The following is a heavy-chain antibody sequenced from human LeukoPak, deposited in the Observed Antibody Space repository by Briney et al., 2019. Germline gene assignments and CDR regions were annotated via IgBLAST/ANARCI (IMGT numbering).Heavy chain of an antibody. V-gene: IGHV4-59*08. Sequence: SETLSLTCTASGGSISSYYWSWIRQPPGKGLEWIGYIYYSGSTNYNPSLKSRVTISVDTSKNQFSLKLSSVTAADTAVYYCARHFQKGAFDIWGQGTMVTVSS. CDR1: GGSISSYY. CDR2: IYYSGST. CDR3: ARHFQKGAFDI. J-gene: IGHJ3*02.